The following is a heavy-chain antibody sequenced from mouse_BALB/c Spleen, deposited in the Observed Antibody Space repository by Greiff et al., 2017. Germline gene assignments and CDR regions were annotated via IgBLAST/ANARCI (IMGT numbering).Heavy chain of an antibody. D-gene: IGHD2-4*01. CDR1: GYSITSGYY. J-gene: IGHJ3*01. V-gene: IGHV3-6*02. CDR2: ISYDGSN. Sequence: VQLKESGPGLVKPSQSLSLTCSVTGYSITSGYYWNWIRQFPGNKLEWMGYISYDGSNNYNPSLKNRISITRDTSKNQFFLKLNSVTTEDTATYYCAREDDYDEGSAYWGQGTLVTVSA. CDR3: AREDDYDEGSAY.